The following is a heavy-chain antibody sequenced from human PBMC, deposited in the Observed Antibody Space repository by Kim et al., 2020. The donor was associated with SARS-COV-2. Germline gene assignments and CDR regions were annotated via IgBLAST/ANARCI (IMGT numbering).Heavy chain of an antibody. V-gene: IGHV4-34*01. Sequence: SETLSLTCAVYGGSFSGYYWSWIRQPPGKGLEWIGEINHSGSTNYNPSLKSRVTISVDTSKNQFSLKLSSVTAADTAVYYCASLYGDYNNWFDPWGQGTLVTVSS. D-gene: IGHD4-17*01. CDR3: ASLYGDYNNWFDP. J-gene: IGHJ5*02. CDR2: INHSGST. CDR1: GGSFSGYY.